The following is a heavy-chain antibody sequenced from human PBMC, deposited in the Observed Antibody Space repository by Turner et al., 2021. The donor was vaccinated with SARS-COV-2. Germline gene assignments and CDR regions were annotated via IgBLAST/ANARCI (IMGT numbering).Heavy chain of an antibody. J-gene: IGHJ4*02. CDR3: ARAGTDWLQYYYFDY. D-gene: IGHD3-9*01. CDR2: IYYSGST. Sequence: QVQLQESGPGLVQPSQSLSLTCPVSGGSISSGAYSWSWIRQHPGKGLEWIGYIYYSGSTYYNPSLKSRVTISVDTSKNQFSLKLSSVTAADTAVYYCARAGTDWLQYYYFDYWGQGTLVTVSS. V-gene: IGHV4-31*03. CDR1: GGSISSGAYS.